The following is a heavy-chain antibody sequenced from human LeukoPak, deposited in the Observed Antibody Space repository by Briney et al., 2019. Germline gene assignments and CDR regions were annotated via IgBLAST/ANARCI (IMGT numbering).Heavy chain of an antibody. D-gene: IGHD4-17*01. CDR1: GFTVSSNY. Sequence: GGSLRLSCAASGFTVSSNYMSWVRQAPGKGLEWVSVIYSGGSTYYADSVKGRFTISRDNSKSTLYLQMNSLRAEDTAVYYCARDGKIYGDHLDYWGQGTLVTVSS. J-gene: IGHJ4*02. CDR3: ARDGKIYGDHLDY. CDR2: IYSGGST. V-gene: IGHV3-53*01.